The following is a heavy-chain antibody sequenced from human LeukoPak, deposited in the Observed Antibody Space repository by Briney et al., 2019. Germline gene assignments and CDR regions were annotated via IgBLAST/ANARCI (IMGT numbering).Heavy chain of an antibody. V-gene: IGHV4-38-2*02. D-gene: IGHD3-22*01. CDR2: IYHSGST. Sequence: SETLSLTCTVSGYSISNGYYWGWIRQPPGKGLEWIGSIYHSGSTYYNPSLKSRVTMSVDTSKNQFSLKLSSVTAADTAVYYCAGEGRYDSSGYYSYYYYYYMDVWGKGTTVTISS. CDR3: AGEGRYDSSGYYSYYYYYYMDV. J-gene: IGHJ6*03. CDR1: GYSISNGYY.